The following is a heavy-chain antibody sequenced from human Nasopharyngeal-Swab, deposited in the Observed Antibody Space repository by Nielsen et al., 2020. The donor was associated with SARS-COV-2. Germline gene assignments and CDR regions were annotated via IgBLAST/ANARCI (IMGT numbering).Heavy chain of an antibody. J-gene: IGHJ6*02. Sequence: ASVKVSCKASGYTFTGYYLHWVRQAPGQGLDWMGRINPNSGGTNYAQKFQGRVTMTRDTSISTVYMELSRLRFDDTAVYYCARGGDFWSGWELDYFYYYGMDVWGQGTTVTVSS. V-gene: IGHV1-2*06. D-gene: IGHD3-3*01. CDR3: ARGGDFWSGWELDYFYYYGMDV. CDR1: GYTFTGYY. CDR2: INPNSGGT.